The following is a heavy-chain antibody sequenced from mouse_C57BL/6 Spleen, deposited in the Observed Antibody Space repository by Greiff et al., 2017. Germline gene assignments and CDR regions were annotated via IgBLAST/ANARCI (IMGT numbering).Heavy chain of an antibody. CDR2: IHPNSGST. CDR1: GYTFTSYW. Sequence: QVHVKQPGAELVKPGASVKLSCKASGYTFTSYWMHWVKQRPGQGLEWIGMIHPNSGSTNYNEKFKSKATLTVDKSSSTAYMQLSSLTSEDSAVYYCARSWVTTGYFDVWGTGTTVTVSS. CDR3: ARSWVTTGYFDV. V-gene: IGHV1-64*01. J-gene: IGHJ1*03. D-gene: IGHD2-2*01.